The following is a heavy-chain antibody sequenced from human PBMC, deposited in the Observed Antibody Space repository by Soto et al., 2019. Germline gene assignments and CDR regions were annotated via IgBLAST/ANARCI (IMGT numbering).Heavy chain of an antibody. V-gene: IGHV3-33*01. Sequence: GGSLRLSCAASGFTFSSYGMHWVRQAPGKGLEWVAVIWYDGSNKYYADSVKGRFTISRDNSKNTLYLQMNSLRAEDTAVYYCARETYYYGSGSQPCDYWGQGTLVTVSS. CDR1: GFTFSSYG. CDR2: IWYDGSNK. J-gene: IGHJ4*02. D-gene: IGHD3-10*01. CDR3: ARETYYYGSGSQPCDY.